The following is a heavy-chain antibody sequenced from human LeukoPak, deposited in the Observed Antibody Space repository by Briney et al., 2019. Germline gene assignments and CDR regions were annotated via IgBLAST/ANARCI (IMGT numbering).Heavy chain of an antibody. J-gene: IGHJ6*03. D-gene: IGHD3-3*01. V-gene: IGHV4-59*01. Sequence: PSETLSLTCTVSGGSISSYYWSWIRQPSGKGLEWIGYIYYSGSTNYNPSLKSRVTISVDTSKNQFSLKLSSVTAADTAVYYCARGATYYDFWSGYLSWYMDVWGKGTTVTVSS. CDR3: ARGATYYDFWSGYLSWYMDV. CDR2: IYYSGST. CDR1: GGSISSYY.